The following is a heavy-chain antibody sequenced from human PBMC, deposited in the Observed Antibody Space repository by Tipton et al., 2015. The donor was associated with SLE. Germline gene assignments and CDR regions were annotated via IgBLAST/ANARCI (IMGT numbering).Heavy chain of an antibody. CDR2: IYYNRNT. Sequence: TLSLTCAVSGASISSYYWSWIRQPPGKGLEWIGYIYYNRNTLYSPSLKSRVAMSVDTSKSQFSLKLSSVTAADTAVYYCARRDYYNYSGFDYWGQGTLVTVSS. J-gene: IGHJ4*02. D-gene: IGHD3-22*01. CDR1: GASISSYY. V-gene: IGHV4-59*08. CDR3: ARRDYYNYSGFDY.